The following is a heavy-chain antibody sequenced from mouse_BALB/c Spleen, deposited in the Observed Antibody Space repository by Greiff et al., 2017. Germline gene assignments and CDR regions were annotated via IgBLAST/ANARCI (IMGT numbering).Heavy chain of an antibody. CDR2: ISYDGSN. J-gene: IGHJ1*01. D-gene: IGHD2-1*01. CDR1: GYSITSGYY. Sequence: EVQLQQSGPGLVKPSQSLSLTCSVTGYSITSGYYWNWIRQFPGNKLEWMGYISYDGSNNYNPSLKNRISITRDTSKNQFFLKLNSVTTEDTATYYCASYGNYPYWYFDVWGAGTTGTVSS. CDR3: ASYGNYPYWYFDV. V-gene: IGHV3-6*02.